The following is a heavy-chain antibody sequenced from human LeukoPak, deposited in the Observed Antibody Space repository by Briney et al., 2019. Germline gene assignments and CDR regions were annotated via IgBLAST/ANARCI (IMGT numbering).Heavy chain of an antibody. CDR2: IYYGGST. J-gene: IGHJ5*02. CDR3: ARHVVVVPGRGFRHNWFDP. D-gene: IGHD2-2*01. CDR1: GGSITTSNYY. V-gene: IGHV4-39*01. Sequence: SETLSLTCTVSGGSITTSNYYWGWIRQPPGEGLEWIGSIYYGGSTYYNPSLKSRVTISVDASKRQFSLKLTSVPAADTAVYYCARHVVVVPGRGFRHNWFDPWGQGTLVIVSS.